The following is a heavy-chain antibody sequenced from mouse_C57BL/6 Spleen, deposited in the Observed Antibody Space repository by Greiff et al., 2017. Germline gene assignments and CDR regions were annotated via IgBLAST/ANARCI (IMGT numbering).Heavy chain of an antibody. CDR1: GYAFSSYW. CDR3: ARGGTTVRFDY. Sequence: VKLVESGAELVKPGASVKISCKASGYAFSSYWMNWVKQRPGKGLEWIGQIYPGDGDTNYNGKFKGKATLTADKSSSTAYMQLSSLTSEDSAVYFCARGGTTVRFDYWGQGTTLTVSS. J-gene: IGHJ2*01. V-gene: IGHV1-80*01. CDR2: IYPGDGDT. D-gene: IGHD1-1*01.